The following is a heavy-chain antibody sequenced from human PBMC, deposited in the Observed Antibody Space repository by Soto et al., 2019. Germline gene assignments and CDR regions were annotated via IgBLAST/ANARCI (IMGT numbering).Heavy chain of an antibody. Sequence: ASVKVSCKASGGTFSSYTISWVRQAPGQGLEWMGRIIPILGIANYAQKFQGRVTITADKSTSTAYMELSSLRSEDTAVYYCASDYYYDSSGYYYFQHWGQGTLVTVSS. D-gene: IGHD3-22*01. J-gene: IGHJ1*01. CDR2: IIPILGIA. CDR1: GGTFSSYT. CDR3: ASDYYYDSSGYYYFQH. V-gene: IGHV1-69*02.